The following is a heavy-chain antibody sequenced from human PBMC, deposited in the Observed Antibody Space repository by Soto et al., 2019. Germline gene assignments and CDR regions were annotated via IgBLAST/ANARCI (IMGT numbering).Heavy chain of an antibody. CDR3: ARRGCISTSCRGWFDP. CDR1: GGTFSSYA. V-gene: IGHV1-69*12. CDR2: VIPIFGTA. Sequence: QVQLVQSGAEVKKPGSSVKVSCKASGGTFSSYAISWVRQAPGQGLEWMGGVIPIFGTANYAQKFQGRVTITADESTSTADRELSSRRTEDTAVHDCARRGCISTSCRGWFDPWGQGTLVTVSS. J-gene: IGHJ5*02. D-gene: IGHD2-2*01.